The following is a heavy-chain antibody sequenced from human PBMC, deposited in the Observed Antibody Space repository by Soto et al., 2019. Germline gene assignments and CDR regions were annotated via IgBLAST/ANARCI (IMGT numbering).Heavy chain of an antibody. V-gene: IGHV3-30-3*01. CDR1: GFTFSSFA. D-gene: IGHD3-16*01. Sequence: QVQLVESGGGVVQPGRSLRLSCAASGFTFSSFAMHWVRQAPGKGLEWLAVISSDVVNYYYAESVKGRFTISRDNSKNSLYLQMNSLRDEDMAFYSGARGGEWAPDGLGYWGQGTLVTVSS. J-gene: IGHJ4*02. CDR2: ISSDVVNY. CDR3: ARGGEWAPDGLGY.